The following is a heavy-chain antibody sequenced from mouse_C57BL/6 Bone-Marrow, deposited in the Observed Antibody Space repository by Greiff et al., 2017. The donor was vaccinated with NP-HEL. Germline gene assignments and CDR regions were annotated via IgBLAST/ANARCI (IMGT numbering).Heavy chain of an antibody. V-gene: IGHV8-8*01. CDR1: GFSLSTFGMG. Sequence: QVQLQQSGPGILQPSQTLSLTCSFSGFSLSTFGMGVGWIRQPSGKGLEWLAHIWWDDDKYYNPALKSRLTISKDTSKNQVFLKIANVDTADTATYYCARNYYGSSYVGAMDYWGQGTSVTVSS. CDR3: ARNYYGSSYVGAMDY. CDR2: IWWDDDK. J-gene: IGHJ4*01. D-gene: IGHD1-1*01.